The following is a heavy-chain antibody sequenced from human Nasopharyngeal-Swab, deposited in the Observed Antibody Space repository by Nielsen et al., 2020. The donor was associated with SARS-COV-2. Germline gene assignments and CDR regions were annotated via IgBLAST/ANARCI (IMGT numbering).Heavy chain of an antibody. CDR2: IYYSGST. Sequence: LRLSCTVSGGSISSGDYYWSWIRQPPGKGLEWIGYIYYSGSTYYNPSLKSRVTISVDTSKNQFSLKLSSVTAADTAVYYCARLNGIAAAGTGWFDPWGQGTLVTVSS. D-gene: IGHD6-13*01. CDR3: ARLNGIAAAGTGWFDP. J-gene: IGHJ5*02. V-gene: IGHV4-30-4*01. CDR1: GGSISSGDYY.